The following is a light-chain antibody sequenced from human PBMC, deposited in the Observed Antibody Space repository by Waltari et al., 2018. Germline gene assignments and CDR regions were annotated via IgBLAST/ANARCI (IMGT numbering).Light chain of an antibody. CDR2: VVS. V-gene: IGKV1-39*01. CDR1: QDISDY. CDR3: QQSYSTPKT. Sequence: DIQMTQSPSSLSASVGDRVTITCRARQDISDYVNWYQQKPGKAPNLLIYVVSNLQSGVPSRFSGSGSGTEFTLTISSLQPEDFATYYCQQSYSTPKTFGQGTKLEIK. J-gene: IGKJ2*01.